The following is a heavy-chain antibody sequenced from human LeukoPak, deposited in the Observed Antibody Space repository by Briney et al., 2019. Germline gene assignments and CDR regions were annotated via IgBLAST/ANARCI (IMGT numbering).Heavy chain of an antibody. CDR1: GYTFTGYY. V-gene: IGHV1-2*02. Sequence: GASVKVSCKASGYTFTGYYMHWVRQAPGQGLEWMGWINPNSGGTNYAQKFQGRVTMTGDTSISTAYMELSRLRSDDTAVYYCARLIVVVPAAKGGAFDIWGQGTMVTVSS. J-gene: IGHJ3*02. CDR2: INPNSGGT. D-gene: IGHD2-2*01. CDR3: ARLIVVVPAAKGGAFDI.